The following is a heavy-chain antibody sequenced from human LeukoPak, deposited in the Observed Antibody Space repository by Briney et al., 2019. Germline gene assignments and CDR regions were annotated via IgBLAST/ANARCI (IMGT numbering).Heavy chain of an antibody. CDR2: ISYDGNYP. Sequence: QSGGSLRLSCAASGFTFSSYVMHWVRQAPGKGLEWVAAISYDGNYPYYADSVKGRFTISRDNSKNTLYLQMNSLTAEDTAVYYCARGVVWDGLAVTEPRFDPWGQGALVTVSS. J-gene: IGHJ5*02. D-gene: IGHD6-19*01. CDR3: ARGVVWDGLAVTEPRFDP. V-gene: IGHV3-30*04. CDR1: GFTFSSYV.